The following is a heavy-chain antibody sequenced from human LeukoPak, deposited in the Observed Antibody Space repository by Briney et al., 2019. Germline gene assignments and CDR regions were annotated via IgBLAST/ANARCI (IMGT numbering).Heavy chain of an antibody. D-gene: IGHD1-1*01. CDR1: GGSISSSSYY. V-gene: IGHV4-39*01. J-gene: IGHJ4*02. CDR3: ARPGTTGTTFDY. Sequence: MPSQTLSLTCTVSGGSISSSSYYWGWIRQPPGKGLEWIGSIYYSGSTYYNPSLKSRVTISVDTSKNQFSLKLSSVTAADTAVYYCARPGTTGTTFDYWGQGTLVTVSS. CDR2: IYYSGST.